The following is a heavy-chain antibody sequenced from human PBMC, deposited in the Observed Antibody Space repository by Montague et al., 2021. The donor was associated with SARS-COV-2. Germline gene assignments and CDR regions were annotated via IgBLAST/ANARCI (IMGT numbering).Heavy chain of an antibody. CDR3: ARHGDRAEGRLSWFDP. D-gene: IGHD3-3*01. J-gene: IGHJ5*02. CDR1: GGSISCSDYY. CDR2: VYFSGFT. V-gene: IGHV4-39*01. Sequence: SETLSLTCTVSGGSISCSDYYWGWIRQPPGKGLEWIGSVYFSGFTYYNPSLKSRVTIPVDTFKNQLSLKLSSATAADTAVYYCARHGDRAEGRLSWFDPWGQGTLVTVSS.